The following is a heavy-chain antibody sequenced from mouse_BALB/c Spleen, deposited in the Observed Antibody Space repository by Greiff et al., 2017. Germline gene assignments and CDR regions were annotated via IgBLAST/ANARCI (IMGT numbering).Heavy chain of an antibody. J-gene: IGHJ1*01. Sequence: QVHVKQSGPGLVAPSQSLSITCTVSGFSLTSYGVSWVRQPPGKGLEWLGVIWGDGSTNYHSALISRLSISKDNSKSQVFLKLNSLQTDDTATYYCATIATVVESPSHWYFDVWGAGTTVTVSS. CDR2: IWGDGST. V-gene: IGHV2-3*01. CDR1: GFSLTSYG. CDR3: ATIATVVESPSHWYFDV. D-gene: IGHD1-1*01.